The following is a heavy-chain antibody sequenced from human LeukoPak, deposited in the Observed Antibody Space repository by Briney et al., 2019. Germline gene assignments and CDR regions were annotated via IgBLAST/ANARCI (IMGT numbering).Heavy chain of an antibody. D-gene: IGHD1-26*01. V-gene: IGHV5-51*01. Sequence: HGESLKISCKGSGYSFTSYWIGWVRQMPGKGLEWMGIIYPGDSDTRYSPSFQGQVTISADKSISTAYLQWSSLKASDTAMYYCASSVGATNYYFDYWGQGTLVTVSS. CDR3: ASSVGATNYYFDY. CDR2: IYPGDSDT. CDR1: GYSFTSYW. J-gene: IGHJ4*02.